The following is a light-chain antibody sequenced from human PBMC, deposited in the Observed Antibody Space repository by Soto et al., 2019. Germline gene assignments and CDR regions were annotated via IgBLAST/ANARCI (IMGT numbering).Light chain of an antibody. CDR1: QSVGSN. Sequence: EIVMTQSPATLSVSPGERASLSCRASQSVGSNLAWYQQTAGQAPRLLIYGASPRATGIPARFSGSGSGTEFTHTISSLQSEDFAVYSXQQYTNWPYTFGQGTKLEIK. J-gene: IGKJ2*01. CDR2: GAS. V-gene: IGKV3D-15*01. CDR3: QQYTNWPYT.